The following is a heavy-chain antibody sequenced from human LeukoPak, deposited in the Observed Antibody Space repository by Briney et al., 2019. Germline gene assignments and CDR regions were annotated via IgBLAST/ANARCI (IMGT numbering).Heavy chain of an antibody. CDR2: IYSGGST. CDR3: ARGAKYYDSSGYYLYYFDY. CDR1: GFTVSSNY. V-gene: IGHV3-66*01. D-gene: IGHD3-22*01. Sequence: GGSLRLSCAASGFTVSSNYMSWVRQAPGKGLEWVSVIYSGGSTYYADSVKGRFTISRDNSKNTLYLQMNSLRAEDTAVYYCARGAKYYDSSGYYLYYFDYWGQGTLVTVSS. J-gene: IGHJ4*02.